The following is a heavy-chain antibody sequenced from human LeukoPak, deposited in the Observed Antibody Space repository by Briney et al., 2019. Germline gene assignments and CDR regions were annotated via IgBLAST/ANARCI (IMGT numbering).Heavy chain of an antibody. V-gene: IGHV1-24*01. CDR3: ATPAGYSSSWYYFDY. CDR2: FDPEDGET. J-gene: IGHJ4*02. Sequence: ASVKVSCNVSGYTLTELSMHWVRQAPGKGLEWMGGFDPEDGETIYAQKFQGRVTMTEDTSTDTAYMELSSLRSEDTAVYYCATPAGYSSSWYYFDYWGQGTLVTVSS. D-gene: IGHD6-13*01. CDR1: GYTLTELS.